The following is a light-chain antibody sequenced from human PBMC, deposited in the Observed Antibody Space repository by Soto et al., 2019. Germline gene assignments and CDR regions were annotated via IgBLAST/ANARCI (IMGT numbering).Light chain of an antibody. J-gene: IGKJ1*01. CDR3: QQSYSTPWT. V-gene: IGKV1-8*01. CDR2: AAS. CDR1: QGISSY. Sequence: AIPITQSPSSLSASPGDRLTITCRASQGISSYLAWYQQKPGKXPKXXIYAASSLQSGVPSRFSGSGSGTDLTITISSLQPEDVETYYCQQSYSTPWTFGQGTKVDIK.